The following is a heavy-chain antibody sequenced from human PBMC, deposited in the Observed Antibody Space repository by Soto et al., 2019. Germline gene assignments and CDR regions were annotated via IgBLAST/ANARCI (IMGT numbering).Heavy chain of an antibody. Sequence: ASVKVSCKASGYTFTSYYMHWVRQAPGQGLEWMGIINPSGGSTSYAQKFQGRVTMTRDTSTSTVYMELSSLRSEDTAVYYCARDYYGSSGYYLGSDYWGQGTLVTVSS. CDR3: ARDYYGSSGYYLGSDY. D-gene: IGHD3-22*01. CDR2: INPSGGST. CDR1: GYTFTSYY. V-gene: IGHV1-46*01. J-gene: IGHJ4*02.